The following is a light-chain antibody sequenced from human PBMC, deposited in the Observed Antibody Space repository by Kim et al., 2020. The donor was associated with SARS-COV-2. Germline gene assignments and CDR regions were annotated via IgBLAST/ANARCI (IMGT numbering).Light chain of an antibody. Sequence: SYELTQPPSLSVAPGKTARITCGGDNIGSKSVHWYQQKPGQAPVVVIYYDTGRPSGVPERFSGSNSGDTATLTISRVEAGDEADYYCQVWDRSTNRVFGGGTQLTVL. CDR1: NIGSKS. J-gene: IGLJ3*02. CDR3: QVWDRSTNRV. V-gene: IGLV3-21*04. CDR2: YDT.